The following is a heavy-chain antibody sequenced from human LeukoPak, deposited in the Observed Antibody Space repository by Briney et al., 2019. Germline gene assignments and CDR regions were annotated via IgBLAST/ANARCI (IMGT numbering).Heavy chain of an antibody. V-gene: IGHV4-39*01. CDR3: ASSFRSSDQKIGY. Sequence: SETLSLTCTVSGASISSSTYYWGWIRQPPGKGLEWIGSNTYYNPSLKSRVTISVDTSKNQFSLKVRSLTAADTAVYYCASSFRSSDQKIGYWGQGILVTVSS. CDR2: NT. D-gene: IGHD3-3*01. J-gene: IGHJ4*02. CDR1: GASISSSTYY.